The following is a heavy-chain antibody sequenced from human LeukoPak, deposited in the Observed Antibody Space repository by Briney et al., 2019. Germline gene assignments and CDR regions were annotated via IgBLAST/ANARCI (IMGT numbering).Heavy chain of an antibody. Sequence: GGSLRLSCAVSGFTFRSFWMHWARQAPGEGLLWVSRINSDGSSTTYADSVKGRFTISRDNTKNTLYLQMNSLRAEDTAVYYCARTLGVPSAFDPWGQGTLVTVSS. V-gene: IGHV3-74*03. D-gene: IGHD2-2*01. CDR3: ARTLGVPSAFDP. CDR2: INSDGSST. CDR1: GFTFRSFW. J-gene: IGHJ5*02.